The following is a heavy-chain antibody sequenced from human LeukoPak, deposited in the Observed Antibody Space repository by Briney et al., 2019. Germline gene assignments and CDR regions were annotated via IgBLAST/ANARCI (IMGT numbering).Heavy chain of an antibody. Sequence: GGSLRLSCAASGIVFGNTAMNWARQSPGRGLEWVSAISGGGERTFYADSVKGRFTISRENSKNMLYLQMNSLRADDTAIYYCGKDGGQYSSGPEFDPRGQGALVTVSS. V-gene: IGHV3-23*01. CDR3: GKDGGQYSSGPEFDP. J-gene: IGHJ5*02. CDR2: ISGGGERT. CDR1: GIVFGNTA. D-gene: IGHD6-19*01.